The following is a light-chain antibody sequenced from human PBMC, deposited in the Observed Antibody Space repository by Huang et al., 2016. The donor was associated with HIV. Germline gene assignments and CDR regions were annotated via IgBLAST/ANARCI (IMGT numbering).Light chain of an antibody. J-gene: IGKJ1*01. Sequence: DIVMTQTPLSLSVTPGQPASISCKSSQSLLHSDGKTYLYWYLQKPGQSPQLLIYYVSIRFSGVPDRFSGSGSGTDFTLKISRVEAEDVGVYYCMQGIHSWTFGQGTKVEIK. CDR3: MQGIHSWT. CDR2: YVS. V-gene: IGKV2-29*02. CDR1: QSLLHSDGKTY.